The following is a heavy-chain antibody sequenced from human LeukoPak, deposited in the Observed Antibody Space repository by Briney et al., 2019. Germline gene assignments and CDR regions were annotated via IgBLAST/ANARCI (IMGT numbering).Heavy chain of an antibody. CDR3: ARHQRWSSLDP. D-gene: IGHD2-15*01. CDR1: GGSLSSYY. Sequence: PSETLSLTCTVSGGSLSSYYWSWIRQPPGRGLEWIGNVYDSGSTNYNPSLKSRVTISVDTSKNQLSLMLTSVTAADTAVYYCARHQRWSSLDPWGQGILVTVSS. V-gene: IGHV4-59*08. CDR2: VYDSGST. J-gene: IGHJ5*02.